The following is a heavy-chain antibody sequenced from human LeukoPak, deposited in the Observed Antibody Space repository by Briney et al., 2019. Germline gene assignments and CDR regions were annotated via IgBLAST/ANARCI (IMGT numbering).Heavy chain of an antibody. CDR3: TRDLTGTTWSENDY. CDR2: IWYDGSKT. Sequence: HSGGSLSLSCAASGFTFSSFGMQWFRQAPGKGVEWLAVIWYDGSKTYYADSVKGRFTISRDTSKNTLYLQMNNLRADDTAMYYCTRDLTGTTWSENDYWGQGTLVTISS. V-gene: IGHV3-33*01. J-gene: IGHJ4*02. D-gene: IGHD6-13*01. CDR1: GFTFSSFG.